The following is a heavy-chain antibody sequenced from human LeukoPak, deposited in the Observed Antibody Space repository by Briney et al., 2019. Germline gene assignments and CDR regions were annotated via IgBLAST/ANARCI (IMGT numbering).Heavy chain of an antibody. CDR2: IYYSGST. J-gene: IGHJ4*02. V-gene: IGHV4-59*01. D-gene: IGHD1-26*01. CDR3: ARWSGSYFYFDY. Sequence: SETLSLTCTVSGGSISSYYWSWIRQPPGKGLEWIAYIYYSGSTNYNPSLKSRVTMSVDTSKNQFSLKLSSVTAADTAVYYCARWSGSYFYFDYWGQGTLVTVSS. CDR1: GGSISSYY.